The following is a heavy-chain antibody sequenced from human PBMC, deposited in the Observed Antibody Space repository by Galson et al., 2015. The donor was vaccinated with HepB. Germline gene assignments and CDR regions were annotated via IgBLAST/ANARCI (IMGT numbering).Heavy chain of an antibody. CDR2: ISSSSSYI. CDR1: GCTFSSYS. V-gene: IGHV3-21*01. J-gene: IGHJ4*02. CDR3: ARGRTVHQFDY. D-gene: IGHD1-1*01. Sequence: SLRLSCAASGCTFSSYSMNWVRQAPGKGLEWVSSISSSSSYIYYADSVKGRFTISRDNAKNSLYLQMNSLRAEDTAVYYCARGRTVHQFDYWGQGTPVTVSS.